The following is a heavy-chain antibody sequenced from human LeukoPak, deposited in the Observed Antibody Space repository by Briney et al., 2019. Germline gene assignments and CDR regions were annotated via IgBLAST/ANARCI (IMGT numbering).Heavy chain of an antibody. CDR2: IRSKTDGGTT. CDR1: GFTFRDAW. Sequence: PGGSLRLSCAASGFTFRDAWMTWVRQAPGKGLEWVGRIRSKTDGGTTDYTVSVQGRFTISRDDSKNTLYLQMSSLKTEDTAVYYCAKHIYGVVSIQQWGQGTLVTVSS. D-gene: IGHD3-3*01. CDR3: AKHIYGVVSIQQ. V-gene: IGHV3-15*01. J-gene: IGHJ1*01.